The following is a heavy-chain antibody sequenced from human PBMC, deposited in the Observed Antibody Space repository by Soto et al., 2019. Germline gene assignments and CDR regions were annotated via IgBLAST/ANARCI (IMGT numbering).Heavy chain of an antibody. CDR3: ARGDYIGAFDI. V-gene: IGHV4-31*02. CDR2: IYYSGST. J-gene: IGHJ3*02. Sequence: SETLPLTWTVSGGSISSGGYCWSWIRQHPGKGLEWIGYIYYSGSTYYNPSLKSRVTISVDTSKNQFSLKLSSVTAADTAVYYCARGDYIGAFDIWGQGTMVTVSS. D-gene: IGHD4-4*01. CDR1: GGSISSGGYC.